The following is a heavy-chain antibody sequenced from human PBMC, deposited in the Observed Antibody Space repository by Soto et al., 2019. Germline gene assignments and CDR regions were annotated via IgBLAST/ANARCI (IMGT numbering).Heavy chain of an antibody. J-gene: IGHJ4*02. V-gene: IGHV5-10-1*01. D-gene: IGHD3-22*01. CDR3: ARQIYDSDTGPNFQYYFDS. CDR1: GYSFAGYW. CDR2: IDPSDSQT. Sequence: GESLKISCKGSGYSFAGYWITWVRQKPGKGLEWMGRIDPSDSQTYYSPSFRGHVTISVTKSITTVFLQWSSLRASETAMYHCARQIYDSDTGPNFQYYFDSWGQGTPVTVSS.